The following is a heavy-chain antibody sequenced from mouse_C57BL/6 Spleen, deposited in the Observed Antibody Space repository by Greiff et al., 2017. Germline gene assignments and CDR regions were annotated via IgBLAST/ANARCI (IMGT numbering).Heavy chain of an antibody. D-gene: IGHD3-2*02. CDR1: GYTFTSYW. V-gene: IGHV1-64*01. Sequence: VQLQQPGAELVKPGASVKLSCKASGYTFTSYWMHWVKQRPGQGLEWIGMIHPNSGSTNYNEKFKSKAPLTVDKSSSTAYMQLSSLTSEDSAVYYCARSGAQAFDYWGQGTTLTVSS. J-gene: IGHJ2*01. CDR3: ARSGAQAFDY. CDR2: IHPNSGST.